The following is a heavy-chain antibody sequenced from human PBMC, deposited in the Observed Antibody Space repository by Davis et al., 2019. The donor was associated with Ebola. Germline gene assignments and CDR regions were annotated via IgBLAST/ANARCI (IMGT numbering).Heavy chain of an antibody. Sequence: SETLSLTCTVSGGSIHSGDYYWRWFRQPPGKGLEWIGYIYYSVTTYYSPSLKSRLTISVDTSKNQLSLKLISVTAADTAVYYCARGSSSVADYWGQGTLVTVSS. CDR3: ARGSSSVADY. CDR1: GGSIHSGDYY. V-gene: IGHV4-30-4*01. CDR2: IYYSVTT. J-gene: IGHJ4*02. D-gene: IGHD6-13*01.